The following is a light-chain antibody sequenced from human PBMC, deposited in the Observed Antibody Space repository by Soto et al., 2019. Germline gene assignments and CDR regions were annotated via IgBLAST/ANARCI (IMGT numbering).Light chain of an antibody. CDR1: QXIXXY. CDR3: QQSDSLPIT. J-gene: IGKJ5*01. CDR2: DAS. V-gene: IGKV1-33*01. Sequence: IQMTXSPSSLSASVGDRVTITCRASQXIXXYLNCYQQRPGKAPKLLIYDASNLERXXXXXXXXXXXXXXXXXAITSLQPEDVATYYCQQSDSLPITFGQGTRLEX.